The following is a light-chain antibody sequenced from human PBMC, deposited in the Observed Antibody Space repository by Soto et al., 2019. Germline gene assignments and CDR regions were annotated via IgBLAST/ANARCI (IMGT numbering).Light chain of an antibody. CDR3: QQTYYTPLT. J-gene: IGKJ3*01. CDR2: ATS. Sequence: DIQMTQSPSSLSASVGDRVTITCRASQSISTYLNWYQQKPGKAPKLLIYATSSLQSGVPSRFSGSGSGTEFTLTVSSLQPEDFATYYCQQTYYTPLTSGPGTKVDVK. CDR1: QSISTY. V-gene: IGKV1-39*01.